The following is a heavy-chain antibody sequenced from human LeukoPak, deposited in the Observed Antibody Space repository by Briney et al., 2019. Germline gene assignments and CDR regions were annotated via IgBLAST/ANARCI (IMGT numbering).Heavy chain of an antibody. J-gene: IGHJ4*02. Sequence: ASVKVSCKASGYTFTGYYIHWVRQVPGQGLEWMGWINPNTGGTLYGKKFQGRVTLTRATSINTAYMGLTRLTSDDTAIYYCARGDRIASATRPYVFDSWGQGTLVTVSS. CDR2: INPNTGGT. CDR3: ARGDRIASATRPYVFDS. V-gene: IGHV1-2*02. CDR1: GYTFTGYY. D-gene: IGHD6-13*01.